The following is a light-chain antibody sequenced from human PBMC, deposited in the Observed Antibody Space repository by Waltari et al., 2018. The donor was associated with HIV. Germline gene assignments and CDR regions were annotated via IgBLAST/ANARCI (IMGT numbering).Light chain of an antibody. CDR3: QQRSDWPPRIT. J-gene: IGKJ5*01. Sequence: EIVLTQSPATLSLSPGERATLSCRASHSINTYLAWYQHKPGQAPRLLIYDASNRATGIPARFSGRGSGTDFTLTISSLEPEDFALYYCQQRSDWPPRITFGQGTRLEIK. CDR2: DAS. CDR1: HSINTY. V-gene: IGKV3-11*01.